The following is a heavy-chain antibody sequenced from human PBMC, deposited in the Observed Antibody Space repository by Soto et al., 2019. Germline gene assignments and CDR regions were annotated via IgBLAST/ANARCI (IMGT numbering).Heavy chain of an antibody. Sequence: QVQLVESGGGVVQPGRSLRLSCAASGFTFSSYGMHWVRQAPGKGLEWVAVISYDGSNKYYADSVKGRFTISRDNSKNTLYLQMNSLRAEDTAVYYCAKDSYDYWGQRTLVTVSS. CDR2: ISYDGSNK. V-gene: IGHV3-30*18. CDR3: AKDSYDY. CDR1: GFTFSSYG. J-gene: IGHJ4*02.